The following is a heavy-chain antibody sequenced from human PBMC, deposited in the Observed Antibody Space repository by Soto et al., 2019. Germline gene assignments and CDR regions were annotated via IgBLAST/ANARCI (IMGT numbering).Heavy chain of an antibody. Sequence: GGSLRLSCEASGFPFNTYAIAWFRQVPGMGLEWVSTTSIGGNTDLAESVRGRFTVSRDNSKNTLYLQMTNLRVEDAAIYFCARDLRPGLIVPTKSGFDPWGQGTRVTVSS. J-gene: IGHJ5*02. CDR3: ARDLRPGLIVPTKSGFDP. CDR1: GFPFNTYA. V-gene: IGHV3-23*01. D-gene: IGHD2-21*01. CDR2: TSIGGNT.